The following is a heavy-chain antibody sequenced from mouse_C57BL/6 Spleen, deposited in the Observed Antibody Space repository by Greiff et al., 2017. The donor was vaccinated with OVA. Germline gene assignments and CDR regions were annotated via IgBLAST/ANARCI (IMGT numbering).Heavy chain of an antibody. Sequence: VQLQQSGPELVKPGASVKMSCKASGYTFTDYNMHWVKQSHGKSLEWIGYINPNNGGTSYNQKFKGKATLTVNKSSSTAYMELRSLTSEDSAVYYCARSANWYWYFDVWGTGTTVTVSS. J-gene: IGHJ1*03. V-gene: IGHV1-22*01. CDR3: ARSANWYWYFDV. CDR1: GYTFTDYN. CDR2: INPNNGGT. D-gene: IGHD4-1*01.